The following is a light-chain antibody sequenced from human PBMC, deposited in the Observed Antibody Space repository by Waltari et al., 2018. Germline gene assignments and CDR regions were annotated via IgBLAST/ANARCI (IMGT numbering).Light chain of an antibody. CDR2: WAS. V-gene: IGKV4-1*01. Sequence: DIVMTQSPDSLAVSLGERATINSKSSQSIMYSSNNQNFLAWYQKKPGHPPKLLIYWASTRQSGVPDRFTGSWSGTDFTLTISSLQAEDVAVYYCQQYFVTPFTFGPGTRVEIK. CDR3: QQYFVTPFT. CDR1: QSIMYSSNNQNF. J-gene: IGKJ3*01.